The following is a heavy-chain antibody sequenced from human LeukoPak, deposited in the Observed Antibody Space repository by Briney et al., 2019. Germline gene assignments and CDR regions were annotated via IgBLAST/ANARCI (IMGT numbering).Heavy chain of an antibody. CDR3: ARDRSGYANDAFDF. V-gene: IGHV3-30*03. CDR2: LSYGGTNK. Sequence: GGSLRLSCAASGFTFTTYGLHWVRQAPGKGLEWVAVLSYGGTNKYYADSVKGRFTISRDNSKNTMFLQMNSLRAEDTAVYHCARDRSGYANDAFDFWGQGTMVTVSS. D-gene: IGHD3-3*01. J-gene: IGHJ3*01. CDR1: GFTFTTYG.